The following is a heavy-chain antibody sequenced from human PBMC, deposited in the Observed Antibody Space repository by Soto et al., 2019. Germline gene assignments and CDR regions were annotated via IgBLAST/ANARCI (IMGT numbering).Heavy chain of an antibody. CDR2: IIPIFGTA. CDR1: GGTFSSYA. CDR3: ARLYYDFWSGYRDRDDYYYYGMDV. D-gene: IGHD3-3*01. Sequence: ASVKVSCKASGGTFSSYAISWVRQAPGQGLEWMGGIIPIFGTANYAQKFQGRVTITADESTSTAYMELSSLRSEDTAVYYCARLYYDFWSGYRDRDDYYYYGMDVWGQGTLVTVSS. J-gene: IGHJ6*02. V-gene: IGHV1-69*13.